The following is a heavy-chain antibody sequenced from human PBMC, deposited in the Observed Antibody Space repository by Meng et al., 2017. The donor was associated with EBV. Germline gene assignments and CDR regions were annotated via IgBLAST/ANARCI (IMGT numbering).Heavy chain of an antibody. CDR2: IYWDDDK. V-gene: IGHV2-5*02. CDR1: GFSLSTSGVG. D-gene: IGHD6-13*01. CDR3: AHRRDEYSSSWYGWFDP. Sequence: QSTLKESRPTLVTPTQTLTLTCTFSGFSLSTSGVGVGWIRQPPGKALEWLALIYWDDDKRYSPSLKSRLTITKDTSKNQVVLTMTNMDPVDTATYYCAHRRDEYSSSWYGWFDPWGQGTLVTVSS. J-gene: IGHJ5*02.